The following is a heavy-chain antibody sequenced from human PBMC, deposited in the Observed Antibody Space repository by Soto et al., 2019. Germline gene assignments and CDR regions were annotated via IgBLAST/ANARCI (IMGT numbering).Heavy chain of an antibody. V-gene: IGHV4-31*03. CDR2: IYYSGST. J-gene: IGHJ5*02. CDR1: GGSISSGGYY. Sequence: TSETLSLTCTVSGGSISSGGYYWSWIRQHPGKGLEWIGYIYYSGSTYYNPSLKSRVTISVDTSKNQFSLKLSSVTAADTAVYYCASHTPGSHHWFDPWGQGTLVTVSS. D-gene: IGHD3-10*01. CDR3: ASHTPGSHHWFDP.